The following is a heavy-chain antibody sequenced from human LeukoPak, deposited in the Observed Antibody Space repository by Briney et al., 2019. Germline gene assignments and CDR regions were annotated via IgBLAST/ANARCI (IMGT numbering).Heavy chain of an antibody. Sequence: SETLSLTCTVSGGSISSGGYYWSWIRQHPGKGLEWIGYIYYSGSTYYNPSLKSRVTISVDTSKNQFSLKLSSVTAADTAVYYCASIGRRDYYYDSSGRDYWGQGTLVTVSS. V-gene: IGHV4-31*03. J-gene: IGHJ4*02. D-gene: IGHD3-22*01. CDR2: IYYSGST. CDR3: ASIGRRDYYYDSSGRDY. CDR1: GGSISSGGYY.